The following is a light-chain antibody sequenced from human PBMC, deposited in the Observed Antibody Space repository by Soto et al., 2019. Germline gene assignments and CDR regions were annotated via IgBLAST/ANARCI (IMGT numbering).Light chain of an antibody. CDR2: GAS. Sequence: EIVLTQSPGTLSLSPGERATLYCRASQSVGSNYLAWYQQKPGQAPRVLIYGASSRATGIPDRFSGSGSGADFTLTISGLEPEDFAVYYCQQYDNSPLTFGGGTKVDIK. V-gene: IGKV3-20*01. CDR1: QSVGSNY. J-gene: IGKJ4*01. CDR3: QQYDNSPLT.